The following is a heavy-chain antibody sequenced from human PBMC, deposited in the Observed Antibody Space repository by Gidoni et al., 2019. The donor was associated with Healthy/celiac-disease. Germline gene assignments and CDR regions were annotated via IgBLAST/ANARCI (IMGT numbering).Heavy chain of an antibody. J-gene: IGHJ2*01. V-gene: IGHV6-1*01. CDR3: ARAHPESRSPYWYFDL. CDR2: TYYRSKWYN. Sequence: QVQLQQSGPGLVKPSQTRSLTCAISGDSVSSNSAAWNWIRQSPSRGLEWLGRTYYRSKWYNDYAVSVKSRITITPDTSKNQFSLQLNSVTPEDTAVYYCARAHPESRSPYWYFDLWGRGTLVTVSS. CDR1: GDSVSSNSAA.